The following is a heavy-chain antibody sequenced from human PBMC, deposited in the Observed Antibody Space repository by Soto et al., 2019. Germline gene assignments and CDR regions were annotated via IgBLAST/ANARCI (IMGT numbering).Heavy chain of an antibody. CDR3: ARDKITGLFDY. J-gene: IGHJ4*02. CDR1: GGSFSGSY. CDR2: INHSGST. D-gene: IGHD2-8*02. Sequence: QVQLQQWGAGLLKPSEPLSLTCAVYGGSFSGSYWTWIRQPPRTGLEWIGEINHSGSTNYNPSLKSRVTISVDTSKNQFSLKLTSVTAADTAVYYCARDKITGLFDYWGQGTLVTVSS. V-gene: IGHV4-34*01.